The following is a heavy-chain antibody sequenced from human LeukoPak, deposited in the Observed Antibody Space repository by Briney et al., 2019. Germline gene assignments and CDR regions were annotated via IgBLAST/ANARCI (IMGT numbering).Heavy chain of an antibody. Sequence: TSETLSLTCTVSGDSISKDYYCWAWIRQPPREGLEWIGTIYNNANTYYNPPLESRVTMSVDTSKNQISLTLTSVTAADTAVYYCARDHIDGFNPNNWFDPWGQGTLVTVSS. CDR2: IYNNANT. J-gene: IGHJ5*02. D-gene: IGHD5-24*01. CDR1: GDSISKDYYC. CDR3: ARDHIDGFNPNNWFDP. V-gene: IGHV4-39*07.